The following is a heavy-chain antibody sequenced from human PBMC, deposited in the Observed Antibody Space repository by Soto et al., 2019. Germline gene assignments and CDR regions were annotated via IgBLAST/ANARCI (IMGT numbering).Heavy chain of an antibody. Sequence: VQLLESGGGLVQPGGSLRLSCAASGFTFSSYAMSWVRQAPGKGLEWVSAISGSGGSTYYADSVKGRFTISRDNSKNTLYLQMNSLRAEDTAVYYCAKALGYYGSGSYYSPYYYGMDVWGQGTTVTVSS. D-gene: IGHD3-10*01. CDR2: ISGSGGST. V-gene: IGHV3-23*01. J-gene: IGHJ6*02. CDR3: AKALGYYGSGSYYSPYYYGMDV. CDR1: GFTFSSYA.